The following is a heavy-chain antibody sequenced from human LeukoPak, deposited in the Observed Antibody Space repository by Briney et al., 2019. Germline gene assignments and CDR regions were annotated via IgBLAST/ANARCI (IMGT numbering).Heavy chain of an antibody. V-gene: IGHV3-48*02. D-gene: IGHD6-13*01. CDR3: ARDQGAVSWWDY. Sequence: GGSLRLSCAASGFTFSSYWMHWVRQAPGKGLEWVSYISSGSSTIYYADSVKGRFTISRDNAKSSLYLQMNSLRDEDTAVYYCARDQGAVSWWDYWGQGTLVTVSS. CDR2: ISSGSSTI. CDR1: GFTFSSYW. J-gene: IGHJ4*02.